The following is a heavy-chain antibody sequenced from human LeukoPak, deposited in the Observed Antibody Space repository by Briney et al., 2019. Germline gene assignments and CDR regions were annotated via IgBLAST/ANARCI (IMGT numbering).Heavy chain of an antibody. CDR1: GDSISSYY. CDR3: ARHYDTSGYWYYSDY. CDR2: IYYSGST. J-gene: IGHJ4*02. Sequence: PSETLSLTCTVSGDSISSYYWSWIRQPPGKGLEWIGYIYYSGSTNYNPSLKSRVTISVDTSKNQFSLKLSSVTAADTAVYYCARHYDTSGYWYYSDYWGQGTLVTVSS. D-gene: IGHD3-22*01. V-gene: IGHV4-59*08.